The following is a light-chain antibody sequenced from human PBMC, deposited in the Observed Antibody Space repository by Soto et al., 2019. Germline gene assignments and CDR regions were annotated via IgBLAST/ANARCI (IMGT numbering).Light chain of an antibody. Sequence: DIQMTQSPSSVSASVGDRVTITCRASQGISSWLAWYQQKPGKAPKLLIYAASTLQTGVPSRFSGSGSGTEFTLTISSLQPEDSATYYCQKYDSAPWTFGQGTKVDIK. CDR3: QKYDSAPWT. CDR2: AAS. V-gene: IGKV1-12*01. CDR1: QGISSW. J-gene: IGKJ1*01.